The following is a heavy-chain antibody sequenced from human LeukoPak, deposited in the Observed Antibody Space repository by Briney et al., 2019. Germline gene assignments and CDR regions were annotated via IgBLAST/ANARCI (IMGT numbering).Heavy chain of an antibody. CDR3: AREEDEYSSGWYDAFDI. CDR2: IIPIFGTA. Sequence: SVKVSCMASGGTFSSYAISWVRQAPGQGLEWMGRIIPIFGTANYAQKFQGRVTITTDESTSTAYMELSSLRSEDTAVYYCAREEDEYSSGWYDAFDIWGQGTMVTVSS. CDR1: GGTFSSYA. D-gene: IGHD6-19*01. V-gene: IGHV1-69*05. J-gene: IGHJ3*02.